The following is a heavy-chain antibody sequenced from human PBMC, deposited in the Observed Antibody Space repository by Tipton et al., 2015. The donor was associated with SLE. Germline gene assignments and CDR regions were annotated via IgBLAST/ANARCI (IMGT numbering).Heavy chain of an antibody. CDR3: ASGPTENAFDI. CDR1: GYAFTRYY. Sequence: QLVQSGAEVKKPGASVKVSCMASGYAFTRYYLHWVRQAPGQGLEWMGIITPSGGSTTYAQKFQGRVTMTRDTSTSTVYMELSTLTSEDTAVFYCASGPTENAFDIWGQGTMVTVSS. J-gene: IGHJ3*02. V-gene: IGHV1-46*01. CDR2: ITPSGGST. D-gene: IGHD1-1*01.